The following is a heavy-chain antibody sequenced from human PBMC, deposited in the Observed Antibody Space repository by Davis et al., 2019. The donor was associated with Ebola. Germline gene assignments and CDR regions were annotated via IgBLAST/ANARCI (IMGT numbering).Heavy chain of an antibody. CDR1: GFRSRDHH. CDR3: ARALRGSSWRRSYYYGMDV. J-gene: IGHJ6*02. V-gene: IGHV3-11*06. Sequence: GESLKISCAASGFRSRDHHMDWVRQAPGKGLEWVSYNSSSSSYTNYADSVKGRFTISRDNAKNSLYLQMNSLRAEDTAVYYCARALRGSSWRRSYYYGMDVWGQGTTVTVSS. CDR2: NSSSSSYT. D-gene: IGHD6-13*01.